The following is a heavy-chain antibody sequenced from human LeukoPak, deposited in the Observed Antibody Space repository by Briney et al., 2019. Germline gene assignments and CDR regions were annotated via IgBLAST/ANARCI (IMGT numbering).Heavy chain of an antibody. CDR2: IYYSGST. Sequence: PSETLSLTCTVSGGSISSYYWSWIRQPPGKGLEWIGYIYYSGSTNYNPSLKSRVTISVDTSKNQFPLKLSSVTAADTAVYYCARHPDYYGSGSYYIHTNWFDPWGQETLVTVSS. CDR1: GGSISSYY. D-gene: IGHD3-10*01. V-gene: IGHV4-59*08. CDR3: ARHPDYYGSGSYYIHTNWFDP. J-gene: IGHJ5*02.